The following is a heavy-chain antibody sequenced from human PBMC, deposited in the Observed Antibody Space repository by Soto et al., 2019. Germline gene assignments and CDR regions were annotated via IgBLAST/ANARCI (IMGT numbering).Heavy chain of an antibody. CDR3: AHLVVAGITYSFDS. CDR2: IYWNDDK. V-gene: IGHV2-5*01. D-gene: IGHD2-15*01. J-gene: IGHJ4*02. CDR1: GFSLSTSGVC. Sequence: QITLKESGPTLVKPTQTLTLTCTFSGFSLSTSGVCVGWIRQPPGKALEWLTFIYWNDDKRNTPFMESRLTITTDTSKNQAVLTMTTMVPVATATYYCAHLVVAGITYSFDSWRQGTLVTVSS.